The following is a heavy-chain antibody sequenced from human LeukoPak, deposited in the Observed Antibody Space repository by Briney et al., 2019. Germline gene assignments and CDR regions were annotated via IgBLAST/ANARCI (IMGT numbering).Heavy chain of an antibody. CDR1: GASIRNYY. J-gene: IGHJ4*02. CDR3: ARLGSYHDF. V-gene: IGHV4-4*09. D-gene: IGHD1-26*01. Sequence: SETLSLTCTVSGASIRNYYWSWIRQTPEKGLEWMGYIHATGGSNYYPSLKSRLTVSIDTSRNQLSLKLTSVTAPDTAVYFCARLGSYHDFWGQGALVTVS. CDR2: IHATGGS.